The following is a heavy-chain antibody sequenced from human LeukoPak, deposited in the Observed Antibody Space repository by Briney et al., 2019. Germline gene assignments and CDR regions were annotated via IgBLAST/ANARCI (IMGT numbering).Heavy chain of an antibody. J-gene: IGHJ4*02. CDR3: AKDVGGYSGSYGRTDY. CDR2: IRNDGRNK. V-gene: IGHV3-30*02. D-gene: IGHD1-26*01. CDR1: GFTFSSYG. Sequence: GSLRLSCGAPGFTFSSYGMHWVRQAPGKGLEWVAFIRNDGRNKYYADSVKGRFTISRDNSKNTLYLQMNSLRAEDTAVYYCAKDVGGYSGSYGRTDYWGQGTLVTVSS.